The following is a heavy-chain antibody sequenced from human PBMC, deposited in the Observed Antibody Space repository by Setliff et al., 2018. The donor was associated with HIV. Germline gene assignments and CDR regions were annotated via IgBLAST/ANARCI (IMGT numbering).Heavy chain of an antibody. V-gene: IGHV4-39*07. CDR3: ARDGASSGWYLAFDI. Sequence: PAETLSLTCTVSDGSISSSSYYWGWIRQPPGKGLEWIGSIYYSGSTYYNPSLKSRVTISVDTSKNQFSLKLSPVTAADTAVYYCARDGASSGWYLAFDIWGQGTMVTVSS. CDR1: DGSISSSSYY. D-gene: IGHD6-19*01. J-gene: IGHJ3*02. CDR2: IYYSGST.